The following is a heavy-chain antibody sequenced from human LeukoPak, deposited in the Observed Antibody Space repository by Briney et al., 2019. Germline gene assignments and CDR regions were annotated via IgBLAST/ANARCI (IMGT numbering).Heavy chain of an antibody. V-gene: IGHV4-39*01. CDR3: ARRRFVRGPDVVNPFDY. J-gene: IGHJ4*02. Sequence: GSLRLSCAASGFTFSSYSMNWVRQPPGKGLEWIGSNSGSTYYNPSLKSRVTISIDTSKNQFSLNLSSVTAADTAVYYCARRRFVRGPDVVNPFDYWGQGTLVTVSS. CDR1: GFTFSSYSMN. CDR2: NSGST. D-gene: IGHD2-8*01.